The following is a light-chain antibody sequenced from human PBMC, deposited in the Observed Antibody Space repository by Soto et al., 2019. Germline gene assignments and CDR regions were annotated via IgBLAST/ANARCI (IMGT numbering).Light chain of an antibody. CDR1: SGHSSYI. CDR2: LGGSGSF. Sequence: QPVLTQSSSASASLGSSVKLTCTLSSGHSSYIIAWHQQQPGKAPRYLMKLGGSGSFNKGSGVPDRFSGSSSGADRYLTISNLPFEDEADYYCETWDSNPRVFGGGTKLTVL. V-gene: IGLV4-60*02. CDR3: ETWDSNPRV. J-gene: IGLJ3*02.